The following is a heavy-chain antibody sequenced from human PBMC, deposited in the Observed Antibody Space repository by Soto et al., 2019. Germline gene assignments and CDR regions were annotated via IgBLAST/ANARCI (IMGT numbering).Heavy chain of an antibody. V-gene: IGHV1-46*01. D-gene: IGHD2-2*01. CDR1: GYIFTIYY. CDR2: INPSGGTT. Sequence: ASVKVSCKTSGYIFTIYYRQWVRQAPGQGLEWMGIINPSGGTTTYAQKFQGKVTMNRDTSTSTVYMELSSLRSEDTAVYYCARGPATAPDAYWGLGTLLTVSS. CDR3: ARGPATAPDAY. J-gene: IGHJ4*02.